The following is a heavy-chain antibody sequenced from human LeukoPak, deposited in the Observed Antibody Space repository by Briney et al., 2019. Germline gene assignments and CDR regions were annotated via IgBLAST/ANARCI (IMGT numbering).Heavy chain of an antibody. V-gene: IGHV4-4*07. CDR1: GGSISNYY. Sequence: SETLSLTCTVSGGSISNYYWSWIRQPAGKGLEWIGRVYNSGSTNYNPSLKSRVTMSVGTSKNQFSLKLGSVTAADTAVYYCAGVANYRSGERLDYWGQGTLVTVSS. D-gene: IGHD4/OR15-4a*01. J-gene: IGHJ4*02. CDR2: VYNSGST. CDR3: AGVANYRSGERLDY.